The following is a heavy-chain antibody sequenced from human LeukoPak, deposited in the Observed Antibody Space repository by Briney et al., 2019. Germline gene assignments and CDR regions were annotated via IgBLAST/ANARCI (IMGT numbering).Heavy chain of an antibody. J-gene: IGHJ6*02. Sequence: GGSLRLSCAASGFTFSSYAISWVRQAPGQGLEWMGGIIPIFGTANYAQKFQGRVTITADESTSTAYMELSSLRSEDTAVYYCARPSRRGYYYYYGMDVWGQGTTVTVSS. CDR3: ARPSRRGYYYYYGMDV. CDR1: GFTFSSYA. D-gene: IGHD1-14*01. CDR2: IIPIFGTA. V-gene: IGHV1-69*01.